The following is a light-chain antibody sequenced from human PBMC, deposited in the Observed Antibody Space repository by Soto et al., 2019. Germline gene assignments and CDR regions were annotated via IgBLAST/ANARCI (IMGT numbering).Light chain of an antibody. J-gene: IGKJ1*01. CDR1: QSVGSN. Sequence: EIVMTQSPASLSVSPGERATLSCRASQSVGSNLAWYQQKPGQAPRLLIYGASTRATGIPARFSGSGSGTDITTNKSSLQSEYFEVYYCQQYNNLLWTLAHGTKVDIK. CDR2: GAS. CDR3: QQYNNLLWT. V-gene: IGKV3-15*01.